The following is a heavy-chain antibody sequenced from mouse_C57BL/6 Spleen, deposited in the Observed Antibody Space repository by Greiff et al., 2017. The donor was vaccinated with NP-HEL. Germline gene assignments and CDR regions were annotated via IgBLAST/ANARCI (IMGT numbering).Heavy chain of an antibody. J-gene: IGHJ2*01. CDR2: INYDGSST. Sequence: EVMLVESEGGLVQPGSSMKLSCTASGFTFSDYYMAWVRQVPEKGLEWVANINYDGSSTYYLDSLKSRFIISRDNAKNILYLQMSSLKSEDTATYYCVRGEGYYVDYWGQGTTLTVSS. CDR3: VRGEGYYVDY. V-gene: IGHV5-16*01. CDR1: GFTFSDYY.